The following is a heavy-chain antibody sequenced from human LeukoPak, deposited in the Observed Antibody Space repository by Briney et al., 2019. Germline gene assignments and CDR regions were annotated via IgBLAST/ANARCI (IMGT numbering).Heavy chain of an antibody. Sequence: SETLSLTCTVSGGSISSSSYYWGWIRQPPGKGLEWIGSIYHSGSTYYNPSLKSRVTISVDRSKNQFSLKLSSVTAADTAVYYCARDRNDGMDVWGQGTTVTVSS. D-gene: IGHD1-1*01. V-gene: IGHV4-39*07. CDR3: ARDRNDGMDV. J-gene: IGHJ6*02. CDR2: IYHSGST. CDR1: GGSISSSSYY.